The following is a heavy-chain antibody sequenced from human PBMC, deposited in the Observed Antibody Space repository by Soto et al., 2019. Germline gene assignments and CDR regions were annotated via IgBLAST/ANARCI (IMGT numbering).Heavy chain of an antibody. CDR3: ARVQRSIVSPWFDP. V-gene: IGHV4-61*01. D-gene: IGHD2-15*01. CDR1: GGSVSSGSYY. J-gene: IGHJ5*02. CDR2: IYYSGNT. Sequence: SETLSLTCTVSGGSVSSGSYYWSWIRQPPGKGLGWIGDIYYSGNTNYNPSLKSRVTISVDTSKNQFSLKVTSVTAADTAVYYCARVQRSIVSPWFDPWGQGTLVTVSS.